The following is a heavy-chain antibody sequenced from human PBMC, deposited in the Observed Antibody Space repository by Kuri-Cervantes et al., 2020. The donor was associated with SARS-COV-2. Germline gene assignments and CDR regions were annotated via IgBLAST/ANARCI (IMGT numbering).Heavy chain of an antibody. J-gene: IGHJ3*02. CDR3: AIGDSSSPHDAFDI. Sequence: GESLKISCAASGFTFSSYAMSWVRQAPGKGLEWVSAISGSGGSTYYADPVKGRFTISRDNSKNTLYLQMNSLRAEDTAVYYCAIGDSSSPHDAFDIWGQGTMVTVSS. CDR2: ISGSGGST. CDR1: GFTFSSYA. D-gene: IGHD6-6*01. V-gene: IGHV3-23*01.